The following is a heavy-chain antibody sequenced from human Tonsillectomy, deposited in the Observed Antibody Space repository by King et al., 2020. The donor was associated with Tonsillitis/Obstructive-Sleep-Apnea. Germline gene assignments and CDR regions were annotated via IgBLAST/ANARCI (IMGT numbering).Heavy chain of an antibody. CDR1: GGSISSYY. CDR2: IYYSGST. J-gene: IGHJ4*02. CDR3: ARPLSYYGSGKALDY. D-gene: IGHD3-10*01. Sequence: VQLQESVQGLVKPSETLSLTCTVSGGSISSYYWSWIRKPPGKGLEWIGYIYYSGSTNYNPSLKSRVTISLDTSKNQFSLKLSSVTAADTAVYYCARPLSYYGSGKALDYWGQGTLLTVSS. V-gene: IGHV4-59*08.